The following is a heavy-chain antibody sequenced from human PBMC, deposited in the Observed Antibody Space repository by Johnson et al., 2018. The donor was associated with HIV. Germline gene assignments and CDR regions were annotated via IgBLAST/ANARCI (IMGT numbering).Heavy chain of an antibody. Sequence: QVQLVESGGGVVQHGKSLRLSCAASGFTFSSYGMHWVRQAPGKGLAWVAVIWYDGRQKYYTDSVKGRFTISRDNSKNTLYLQMNSLRAEDTAVYYCASGLGIVGATRSAFDIWGQGTMVTVSS. V-gene: IGHV3-33*01. CDR3: ASGLGIVGATRSAFDI. CDR2: IWYDGRQK. CDR1: GFTFSSYG. D-gene: IGHD1-26*01. J-gene: IGHJ3*02.